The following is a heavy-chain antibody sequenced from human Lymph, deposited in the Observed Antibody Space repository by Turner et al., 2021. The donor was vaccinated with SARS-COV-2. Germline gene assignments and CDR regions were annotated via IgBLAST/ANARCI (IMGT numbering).Heavy chain of an antibody. CDR2: INPNSGGT. V-gene: IGHV1-2*02. J-gene: IGHJ3*02. CDR3: ARGGLYYYDSSAYYNDAFDI. CDR1: GYTFTDYY. D-gene: IGHD3-22*01. Sequence: QVQLVQSGAEVKKPGASVKVSCKASGYTFTDYYMHWVRQAPGQGLEWMGWINPNSGGTDYAQKFQGRVTVTGDASFNTAYMELTRLRSDDTAVYYCARGGLYYYDSSAYYNDAFDIWGQGTMVTVSS.